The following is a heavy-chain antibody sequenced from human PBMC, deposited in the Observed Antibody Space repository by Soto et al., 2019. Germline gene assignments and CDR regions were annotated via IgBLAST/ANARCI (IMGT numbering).Heavy chain of an antibody. CDR1: GYTFTSYG. CDR3: ARDSRTPLISSSWRYYYYGMDV. Sequence: QVQLVQSGAEVKKPGASVKVSCKASGYTFTSYGISWVRQAPGQGLEWMGWISAYNGNTNYAQKLQGRVTMTTDTYTSTAYMELRSLRSDDTAVYYCARDSRTPLISSSWRYYYYGMDVWGQGTTVTVSS. CDR2: ISAYNGNT. J-gene: IGHJ6*02. D-gene: IGHD6-13*01. V-gene: IGHV1-18*01.